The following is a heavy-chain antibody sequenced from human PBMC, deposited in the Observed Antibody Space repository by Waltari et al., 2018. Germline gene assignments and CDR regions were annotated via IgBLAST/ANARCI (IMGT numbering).Heavy chain of an antibody. CDR3: ARALTGDY. CDR2: IKKDGSYK. D-gene: IGHD3-9*01. J-gene: IGHJ4*02. Sequence: EVQLVESGGGLVQPGGSLRLSCAASGFTFSNYWMSWVRQAPGKGLEWVANIKKDGSYKYYVDSVNGRFTISRDNAKNSLFLQMNSLRAEDTAMYYCARALTGDYWGQGTLVTVSS. CDR1: GFTFSNYW. V-gene: IGHV3-7*01.